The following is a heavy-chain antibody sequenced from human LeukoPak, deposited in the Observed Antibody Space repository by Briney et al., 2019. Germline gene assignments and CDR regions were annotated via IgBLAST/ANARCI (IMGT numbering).Heavy chain of an antibody. D-gene: IGHD1-26*01. Sequence: GGSLRLSCAASGFTFSSYWMHWVRQAPGKGLVWVSRIKPDGSYTSYADSVKGRFTISRDNAKNTLNLQMNSLRAEDTAVYYCARGASSSADYWGQGTLVTVSS. CDR1: GFTFSSYW. V-gene: IGHV3-74*01. CDR3: ARGASSSADY. CDR2: IKPDGSYT. J-gene: IGHJ4*02.